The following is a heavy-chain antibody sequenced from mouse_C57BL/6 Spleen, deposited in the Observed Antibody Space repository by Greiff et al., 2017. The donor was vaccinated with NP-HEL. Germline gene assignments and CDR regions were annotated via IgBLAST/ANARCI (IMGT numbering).Heavy chain of an antibody. J-gene: IGHJ3*01. CDR2: INPSNGGT. Sequence: QVQLKQPGTELVKPGASVKLSCKASGYTFTSYWMHWVKQRPGQGLEWIGNINPSNGGTNYNEKFKSKATLTVDKSSSTAYMQLSSLTSEDSAVYYCARPGYSKSWFAYWGQGTLVTVSA. V-gene: IGHV1-53*01. D-gene: IGHD2-5*01. CDR1: GYTFTSYW. CDR3: ARPGYSKSWFAY.